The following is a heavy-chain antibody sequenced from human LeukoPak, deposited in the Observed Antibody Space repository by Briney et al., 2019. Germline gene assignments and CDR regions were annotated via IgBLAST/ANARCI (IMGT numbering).Heavy chain of an antibody. CDR1: GFTFSSYS. Sequence: SGGSLRLSCAASGFTFSSYSMNWVRQAPGKGLEWVSYISSSSSTIYYADSVKGRFTISRDNAKNSLYLQMNSLRAEDTAVYYCARDRGYYGMDVWGQRTTVTVSS. CDR3: ARDRGYYGMDV. CDR2: ISSSSSTI. D-gene: IGHD5-24*01. V-gene: IGHV3-48*01. J-gene: IGHJ6*02.